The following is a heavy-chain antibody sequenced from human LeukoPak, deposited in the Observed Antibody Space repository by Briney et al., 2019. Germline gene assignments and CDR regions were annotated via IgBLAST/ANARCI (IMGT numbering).Heavy chain of an antibody. CDR2: ISSSGTSI. J-gene: IGHJ6*03. CDR1: GGSFSGYY. CDR3: ARTAKDIVIVPASYYMDV. V-gene: IGHV3-21*01. D-gene: IGHD2-2*01. Sequence: ETLSLTCAVYGGSFSGYYWSWVRQPPGKGLEWVSSISSSGTSIDYADSVKGRFTVSRDSATNSLYLQMNSLRAEDTAVYYCARTAKDIVIVPASYYMDVWGKGTTVTVSS.